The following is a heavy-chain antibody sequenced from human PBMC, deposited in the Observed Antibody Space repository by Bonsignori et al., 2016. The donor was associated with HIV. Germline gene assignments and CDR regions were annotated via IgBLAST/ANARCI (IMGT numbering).Heavy chain of an antibody. Sequence: GGSLRLSCAASGFTFRNYAMSWVRQAPGKGLEWISSISGSGEITHYADSVKGRFTISRDISGNTLFLQMRRLKAEDTAMYFCAKGRELALTIVITPDYWGQGTRVTVSS. CDR3: AKGRELALTIVITPDY. V-gene: IGHV3-23*01. J-gene: IGHJ4*02. D-gene: IGHD1-26*01. CDR1: GFTFRNYA. CDR2: ISGSGEIT.